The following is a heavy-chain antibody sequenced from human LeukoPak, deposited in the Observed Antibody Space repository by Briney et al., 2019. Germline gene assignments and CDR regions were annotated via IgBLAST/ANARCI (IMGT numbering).Heavy chain of an antibody. D-gene: IGHD5-18*01. Sequence: SETLSLTCTVSGGSISSSSYYWGWIRQPPGKGLEWIGYIYYSGSTYYNPSLKSRVTISVDTSKNQFSLKLSSVTAADTAVYYCARDTAMVTSYYYYGMDVWGQGTTVTVSS. CDR1: GGSISSSSYY. CDR2: IYYSGST. J-gene: IGHJ6*02. CDR3: ARDTAMVTSYYYYGMDV. V-gene: IGHV4-30-4*08.